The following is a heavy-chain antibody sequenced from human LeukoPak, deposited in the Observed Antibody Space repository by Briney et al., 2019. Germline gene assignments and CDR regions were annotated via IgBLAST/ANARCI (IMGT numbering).Heavy chain of an antibody. D-gene: IGHD3-10*01. CDR3: ARGGAVSGFYLDY. Sequence: SVKVSCKASGGTFSSYAISWVRQAPGQGLEWMGGIIPIFGTANYAQKFQGRVTITTDESTSTAYMELSSLRSEDTAVYYRARGGAVSGFYLDYWGRGPLVTVST. V-gene: IGHV1-69*05. J-gene: IGHJ4*02. CDR1: GGTFSSYA. CDR2: IIPIFGTA.